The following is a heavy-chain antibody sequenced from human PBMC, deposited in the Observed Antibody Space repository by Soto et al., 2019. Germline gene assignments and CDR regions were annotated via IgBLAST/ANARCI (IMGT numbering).Heavy chain of an antibody. CDR2: IKQDGSEK. Sequence: PGGSLRLSCAGSGFTFRNYWMSWVRQAPGKGLEWVANIKQDGSEKYYVDSVKGRFTISRDNAKNSLYLQLNSLRAEDTAVYYCARDSYDTSGYCYDYFHYWGQGTLVTVSS. CDR1: GFTFRNYW. D-gene: IGHD3-22*01. J-gene: IGHJ4*02. CDR3: ARDSYDTSGYCYDYFHY. V-gene: IGHV3-7*01.